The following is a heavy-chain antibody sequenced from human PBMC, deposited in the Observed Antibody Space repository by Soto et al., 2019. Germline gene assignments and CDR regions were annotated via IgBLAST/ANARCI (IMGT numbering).Heavy chain of an antibody. CDR1: GFTFSSYA. J-gene: IGHJ4*02. D-gene: IGHD6-19*01. Sequence: GGSLRLSCAASGFTFSSYAMHWVRQAPGKGLEWVAVISYDGSNKYYADSVKGRFTISRDNSKNTLYLQMNSPRAEDTAVYYCARLPGYSTGWTPFDFWGQGTQVTVSS. CDR3: ARLPGYSTGWTPFDF. V-gene: IGHV3-30-3*01. CDR2: ISYDGSNK.